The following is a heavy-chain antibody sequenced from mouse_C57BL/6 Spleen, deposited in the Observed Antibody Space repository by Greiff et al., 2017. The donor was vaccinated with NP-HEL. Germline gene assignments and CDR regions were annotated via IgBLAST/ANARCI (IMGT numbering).Heavy chain of an antibody. J-gene: IGHJ2*01. Sequence: EVQLQQSGAELVRPGASVKLSCTASGFNIKDDYMHWVKQRPEQGLEWIGWIDPENGDTEYASKFQGKATITADTSSNTAYLQLSSLTSEDTAVYYCTAITTVVATSSYYFDYWGQGTTLTVSS. V-gene: IGHV14-4*01. CDR3: TAITTVVATSSYYFDY. D-gene: IGHD1-1*01. CDR2: IDPENGDT. CDR1: GFNIKDDY.